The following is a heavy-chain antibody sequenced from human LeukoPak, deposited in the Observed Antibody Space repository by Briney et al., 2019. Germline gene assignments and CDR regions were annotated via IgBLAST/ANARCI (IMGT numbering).Heavy chain of an antibody. CDR3: ARTFVSGDGYKVGYFDY. Sequence: QPGGSLRLSCAASGFTFSSYDMSWVRQAPGKGLEWVSGISGSGGSTHYADSVKGRFTISRDNSKNTLYLQMNSLRAEDTAVYYCARTFVSGDGYKVGYFDYWGQGTLVTVSS. J-gene: IGHJ4*02. D-gene: IGHD5-24*01. CDR2: ISGSGGST. V-gene: IGHV3-23*01. CDR1: GFTFSSYD.